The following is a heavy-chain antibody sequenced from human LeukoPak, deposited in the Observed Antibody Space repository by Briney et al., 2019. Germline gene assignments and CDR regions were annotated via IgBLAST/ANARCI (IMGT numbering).Heavy chain of an antibody. CDR1: GYSISSGYY. CDR2: LYHSGNT. Sequence: PETLSLTCGVSGYSISSGYYWGWIRQPPGKGLEWMGSLYHSGNTYYNPSLKSRVTISVDTSKNQFSLKLSSVTAADTAVYYCARAAEIGTLGYFQHWGQGTLVTVSS. D-gene: IGHD6-13*01. J-gene: IGHJ1*01. V-gene: IGHV4-38-2*01. CDR3: ARAAEIGTLGYFQH.